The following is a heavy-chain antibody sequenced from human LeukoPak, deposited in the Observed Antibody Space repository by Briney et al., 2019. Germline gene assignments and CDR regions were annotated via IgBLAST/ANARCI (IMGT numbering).Heavy chain of an antibody. V-gene: IGHV3-23*01. CDR2: ISTSGGGT. CDR1: GFTFSSYP. Sequence: PGGSLRLSCAASGFTFSSYPLSWLRQAPGKGLEWVSAISTSGGGTYFTDSVKGRFTISRDNSRNTLYLQMNSLRADDTAVYYCAHPAGSHYYDSSGYYFDYWGQGTLVTVSS. CDR3: AHPAGSHYYDSSGYYFDY. D-gene: IGHD3-22*01. J-gene: IGHJ4*02.